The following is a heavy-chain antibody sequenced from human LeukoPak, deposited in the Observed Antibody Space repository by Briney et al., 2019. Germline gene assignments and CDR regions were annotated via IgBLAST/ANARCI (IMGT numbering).Heavy chain of an antibody. CDR3: ARNRYDILTGYYRPDY. D-gene: IGHD3-9*01. CDR2: IYYSEGT. V-gene: IGHV4-39*07. Sequence: SESLSLTCTVSGDSISSRSYYWGWIRQPAGKGLEWIGSIYYSEGTYYNPSLKSRVTISIDTSKNQFSLKLSSVTAADTAVYYCARNRYDILTGYYRPDYWGQGTLVTVSS. CDR1: GDSISSRSYY. J-gene: IGHJ4*02.